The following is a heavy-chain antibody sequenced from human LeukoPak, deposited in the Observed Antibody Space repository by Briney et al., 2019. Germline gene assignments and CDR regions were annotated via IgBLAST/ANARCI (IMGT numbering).Heavy chain of an antibody. CDR2: MNPNSGNT. V-gene: IGHV1-8*03. D-gene: IGHD1-1*01. J-gene: IGHJ4*02. CDR3: ARGRRQLELGDY. CDR1: GYTFTSYD. Sequence: EASVKVSCKASGYTFTSYDINWVRQATGQGLEWMGWMNPNSGNTGYAQKFQGRVTITRNTSISTAYMELSSLRSDDTAVYYCARGRRQLELGDYWGQGTLVTVSS.